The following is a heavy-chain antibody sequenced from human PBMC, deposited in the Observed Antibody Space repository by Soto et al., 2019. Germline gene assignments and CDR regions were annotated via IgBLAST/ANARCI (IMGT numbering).Heavy chain of an antibody. V-gene: IGHV3-64*01. J-gene: IGHJ4*02. CDR1: GFSFSSYC. Sequence: PGGSLRLSCAASGFSFSSYCMHWVRQAPGKGLEYVSAISSNGGSTYYANSVKGRFTISRDNSKNTVYLQMGSLRDDDMAVYYCTREAVPPAIFFAHWGQGTLVTVSS. CDR3: TREAVPPAIFFAH. D-gene: IGHD2-2*01. CDR2: ISSNGGST.